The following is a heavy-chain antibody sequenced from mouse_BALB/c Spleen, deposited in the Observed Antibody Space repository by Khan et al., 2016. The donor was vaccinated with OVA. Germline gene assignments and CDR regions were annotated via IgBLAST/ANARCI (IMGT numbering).Heavy chain of an antibody. CDR2: IYPATGYT. D-gene: IGHD4-1*01. Sequence: VQLKESGAELVKPGASVKLSCTASGYNFTDTYMHWVKQRSEQGLEWIGRIYPATGYTKYDPKFKGKATITADTSSNTAYMQLSSLTSEDTAVYYCTGDDWDEFAYWGQGTLVTVSA. V-gene: IGHV14-3*02. CDR3: TGDDWDEFAY. CDR1: GYNFTDTY. J-gene: IGHJ3*01.